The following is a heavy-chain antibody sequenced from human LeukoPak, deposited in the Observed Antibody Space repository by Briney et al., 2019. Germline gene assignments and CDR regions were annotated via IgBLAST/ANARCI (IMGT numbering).Heavy chain of an antibody. CDR3: ARYSSSGAFEI. CDR1: GFTFSNYW. J-gene: IGHJ3*02. D-gene: IGHD6-6*01. CDR2: IKLDGSEK. V-gene: IGHV3-7*03. Sequence: GGSLRLSCVASGFTFSNYWMSRVRQAPGKGLEWVANIKLDGSEKEYVDSVKGRFTISRDNAKNSLYLQMSSLRAEDTAVYFCARYSSSGAFEIWGQGTMVAVSS.